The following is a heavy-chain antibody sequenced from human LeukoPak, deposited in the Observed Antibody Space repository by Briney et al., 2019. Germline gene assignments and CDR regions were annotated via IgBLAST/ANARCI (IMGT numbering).Heavy chain of an antibody. CDR1: GGSISSGAYY. V-gene: IGHV4-30-2*01. Sequence: PSETLSLTCTVSGGSISSGAYYWSWIRQPPGKGLEWIGYIYHSGSTYYNPSLKSRVTISVDRSRNQFSLKLSSVTATDTAVYYCARDLGLGAVTNWGQGTLVTVSS. D-gene: IGHD3-16*01. CDR3: ARDLGLGAVTN. J-gene: IGHJ4*02. CDR2: IYHSGST.